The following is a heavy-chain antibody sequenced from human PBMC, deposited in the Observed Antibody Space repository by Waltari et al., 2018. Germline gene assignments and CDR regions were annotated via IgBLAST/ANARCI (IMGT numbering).Heavy chain of an antibody. V-gene: IGHV4-34*01. CDR1: GGSFSGYY. Sequence: QVQLQQWGAGLLKPSETLSLTCAVYGGSFSGYYWSWIRQPPGKGLEWIGEINHSGSTNYNPSLKSRVTISVDTSKNQFSLKLSSVTAADTAVYYCAKWPKSRFDYWGQGTLVTVSS. CDR3: AKWPKSRFDY. J-gene: IGHJ4*02. D-gene: IGHD2-8*01. CDR2: INHSGST.